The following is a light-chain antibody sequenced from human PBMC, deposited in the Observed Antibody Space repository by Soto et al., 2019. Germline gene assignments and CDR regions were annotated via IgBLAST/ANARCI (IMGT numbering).Light chain of an antibody. J-gene: IGKJ5*01. CDR1: QGISSA. CDR2: DAS. V-gene: IGKV1-13*02. CDR3: QLFNSYPQS. Sequence: AIQLTQSPSSLSASVGDRVTITCRASQGISSALAWYQQKPGKAPKLLIYDASSLESGVPSRFSGSGSGTDFTLTISSLQPEDFATYYCQLFNSYPQSFAQGTRLEIK.